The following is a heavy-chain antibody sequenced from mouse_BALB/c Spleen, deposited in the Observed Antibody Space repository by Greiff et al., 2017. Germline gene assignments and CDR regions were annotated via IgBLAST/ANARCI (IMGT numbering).Heavy chain of an antibody. V-gene: IGHV5-9-4*01. J-gene: IGHJ2*01. Sequence: DVKLVESGGGLVKPGGSLKLSCAASGFTFSSYAMSWVRQSPEKRLEWVAEISSGGSYTYYPDTVTGRFTISRDNAKNTLYLEMSSLRSEDTAMYYCARGYYGTFDYWGQGTTLTVSS. CDR3: ARGYYGTFDY. CDR2: ISSGGSYT. CDR1: GFTFSSYA. D-gene: IGHD1-1*01.